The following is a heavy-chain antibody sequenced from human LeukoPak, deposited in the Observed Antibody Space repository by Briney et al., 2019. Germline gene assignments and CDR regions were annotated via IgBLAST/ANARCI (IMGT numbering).Heavy chain of an antibody. D-gene: IGHD6-19*01. Sequence: SETLSLTCSVSGGSISSSSYSWGWIRQPPGKGLEWIGGFYYSGSTYYNPSLKSRVTISVDTSKNQFSLKLSSVTAADTAVYYCASPVRQYSSGFEAYFWGQGTLVTVSS. CDR2: FYYSGST. CDR1: GGSISSSSYS. V-gene: IGHV4-39*01. J-gene: IGHJ4*02. CDR3: ASPVRQYSSGFEAYF.